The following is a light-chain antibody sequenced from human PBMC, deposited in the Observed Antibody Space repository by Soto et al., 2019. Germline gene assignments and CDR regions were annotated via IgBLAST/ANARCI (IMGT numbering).Light chain of an antibody. CDR1: NSDVGGYNY. Sequence: QSVLTQPASVSGSPGQSITISCTGTNSDVGGYNYVSWYQQHPGKAPKLMISDVSNRPSGVSNRFSGSKSGNTASLTISGLQTEDEAEYYCRSSTTSRTYVFVRGTKVSVL. V-gene: IGLV2-14*01. J-gene: IGLJ1*01. CDR3: RSSTTSRTYV. CDR2: DVS.